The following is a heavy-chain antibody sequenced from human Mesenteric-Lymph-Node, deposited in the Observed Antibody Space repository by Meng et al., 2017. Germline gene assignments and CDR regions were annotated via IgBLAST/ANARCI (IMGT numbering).Heavy chain of an antibody. D-gene: IGHD3-16*02. CDR1: GGSISSGSYY. J-gene: IGHJ6*02. V-gene: IGHV4-61*02. CDR3: ARDFGMITFGGVIVIRDGMDV. CDR2: IYTSGST. Sequence: SETLSLTCTVSGGSISSGSYYWSWIRQPAGKGLEWIGRIYTSGSTNYNPSLKSRVTISVDTSKNQFSLKLSSVTAADTAVYYCARDFGMITFGGVIVIRDGMDVWGQGTTVTVSS.